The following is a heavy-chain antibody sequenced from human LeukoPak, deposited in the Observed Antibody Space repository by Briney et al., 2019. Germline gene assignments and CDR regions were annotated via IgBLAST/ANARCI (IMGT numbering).Heavy chain of an antibody. CDR2: IKGDGSQK. Sequence: GGSLRLSCAASGFSFSDHWLDWVRQAPGKGLEWVAHIKGDGSQKYYVDSVKGRFTISRDNAKNSLYLQMNSLRAEDTAVYYCASFATTGYDSSGYYSWGQGTLVTVSS. CDR1: GFSFSDHW. V-gene: IGHV3-7*01. D-gene: IGHD3-22*01. J-gene: IGHJ4*02. CDR3: ASFATTGYDSSGYYS.